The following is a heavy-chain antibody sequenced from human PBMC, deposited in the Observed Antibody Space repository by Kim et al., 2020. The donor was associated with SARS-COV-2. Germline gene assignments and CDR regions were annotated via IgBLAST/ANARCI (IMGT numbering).Heavy chain of an antibody. CDR3: AKDYLISYYYYGMDV. CDR2: ISYDGSNK. Sequence: GGSLRLSCAASGFTFSSYGMHWVRQAPGKGLEWVAVISYDGSNKYYADSVKGRFTISRDNSKNTLYLQMNSLRAEDTAVYYCAKDYLISYYYYGMDVWG. V-gene: IGHV3-30*18. CDR1: GFTFSSYG. J-gene: IGHJ6*02.